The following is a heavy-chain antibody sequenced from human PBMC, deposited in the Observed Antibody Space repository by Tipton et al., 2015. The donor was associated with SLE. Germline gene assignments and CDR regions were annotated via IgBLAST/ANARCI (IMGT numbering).Heavy chain of an antibody. J-gene: IGHJ4*02. CDR2: IYPGDSDT. Sequence: QLVQSGAEVKKPGESLKISCKGSGYRFTSYWIGWVRQMPGKGLEWMGIIYPGDSDTRYSPSFQGQVTISADKSISTAYLQWSSLKASDTAMYYCARRAPYYYDSSGSYYFDYWGQGTLVTVSS. V-gene: IGHV5-51*03. CDR3: ARRAPYYYDSSGSYYFDY. D-gene: IGHD3-22*01. CDR1: GYRFTSYW.